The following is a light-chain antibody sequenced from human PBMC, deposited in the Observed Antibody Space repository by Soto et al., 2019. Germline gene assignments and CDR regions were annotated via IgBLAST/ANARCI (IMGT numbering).Light chain of an antibody. V-gene: IGLV2-8*01. Sequence: QSALTQPPSASGSPGQSVTISCTGTSSDVGGYNFVSWYQQHPGKAPKLMIYEVSKRPSGVPDRFFGSKSGNTASLTVYGLRAEDEAHYFGSSYAASNVLFGGGTKQTVL. J-gene: IGLJ2*01. CDR1: SSDVGGYNF. CDR2: EVS. CDR3: SSYAASNVL.